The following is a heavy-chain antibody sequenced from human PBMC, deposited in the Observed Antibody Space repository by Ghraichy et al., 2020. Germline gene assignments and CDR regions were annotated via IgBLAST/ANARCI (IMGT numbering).Heavy chain of an antibody. Sequence: SETLSLTCTVSGGSISNYYWSWIRQPPGKGLEWIGYIYTSGTTNYNPSLKSRVTISVDTSKNQFSLKLTSVTAADTAVYYCARHPYDSRGYYSRYFTNWGQGTLVTVSS. D-gene: IGHD3-22*01. CDR3: ARHPYDSRGYYSRYFTN. J-gene: IGHJ4*02. CDR2: IYTSGTT. CDR1: GGSISNYY. V-gene: IGHV4-4*09.